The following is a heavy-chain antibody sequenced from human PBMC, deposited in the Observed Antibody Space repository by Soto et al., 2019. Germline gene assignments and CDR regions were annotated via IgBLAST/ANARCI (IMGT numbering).Heavy chain of an antibody. V-gene: IGHV3-15*07. CDR3: TCWYYDFWSGYLEINAVDY. J-gene: IGHJ4*02. CDR2: IKSKTDGGTT. CDR1: GFTFSNAW. Sequence: PGGSLRLSCAASGFTFSNAWMNWVRQAPGKGLEWVGRIKSKTDGGTTDYAAPVKGRFTISRDDSKNTLYLQMNSLKTEDTAVYYCTCWYYDFWSGYLEINAVDYWGQGTLVIVSS. D-gene: IGHD3-3*01.